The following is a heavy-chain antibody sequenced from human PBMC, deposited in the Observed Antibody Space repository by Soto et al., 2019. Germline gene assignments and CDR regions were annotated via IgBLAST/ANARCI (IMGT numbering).Heavy chain of an antibody. J-gene: IGHJ3*01. CDR1: GYSFTSYW. V-gene: IGHV5-51*01. Sequence: PGESLKISCKGSGYSFTSYWIGWVRQMPGKGLEWMGIIYPGDSDTRYSPSFQGQVTISADKSISTAYLQWSSLKASDTAMYYCASRGAPSISWYSGAFDFWCQGTMVTVSS. D-gene: IGHD6-13*01. CDR3: ASRGAPSISWYSGAFDF. CDR2: IYPGDSDT.